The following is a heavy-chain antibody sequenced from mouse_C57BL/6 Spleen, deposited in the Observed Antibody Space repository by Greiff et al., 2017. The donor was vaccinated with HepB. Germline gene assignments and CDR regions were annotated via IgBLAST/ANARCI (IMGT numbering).Heavy chain of an antibody. CDR3: ARERGRTVVGRELWYFDV. V-gene: IGHV5-12*01. Sequence: EVKLVESGGGLVQPGGSLKLSCAASGFTFSDYYMYWVRQTPEKRLEWVAYISNGGGSTYYPDTVKGRFTISRDNAKNTLYLQMSRLKSEDTAMYYCARERGRTVVGRELWYFDVWGTGTTVTVSS. CDR1: GFTFSDYY. CDR2: ISNGGGST. D-gene: IGHD1-1*01. J-gene: IGHJ1*03.